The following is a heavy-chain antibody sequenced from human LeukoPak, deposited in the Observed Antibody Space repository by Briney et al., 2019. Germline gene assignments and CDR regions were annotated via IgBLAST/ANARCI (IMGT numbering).Heavy chain of an antibody. J-gene: IGHJ4*02. Sequence: SETLSLTCTVSGGSISSGAYYWSWIRQHPGKGLEWIGYIYYSGSTNYNPSLKSRVTISVDTSKNQFSLKLSSVTAADTAVYYCASGYDSSGYYSFDYWGQGTLVTVSS. D-gene: IGHD3-22*01. CDR3: ASGYDSSGYYSFDY. V-gene: IGHV4-30-4*08. CDR2: IYYSGST. CDR1: GGSISSGAYY.